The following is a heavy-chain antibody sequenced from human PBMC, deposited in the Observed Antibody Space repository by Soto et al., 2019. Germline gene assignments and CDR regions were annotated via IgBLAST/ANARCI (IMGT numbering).Heavy chain of an antibody. J-gene: IGHJ4*02. CDR2: IIPIFGTA. Sequence: QVQLVQSGAEVKKPGSSVKVSCKASGGTFSSYAISWVRQAPGQGLEWMGGIIPIFGTANYAQKLQGRVTITADESTSTAYMERSSLRSEDTAVYYCARDAEITMVRETGHRLFDYWSQGTLVTVSS. CDR1: GGTFSSYA. V-gene: IGHV1-69*01. CDR3: ARDAEITMVRETGHRLFDY. D-gene: IGHD3-10*01.